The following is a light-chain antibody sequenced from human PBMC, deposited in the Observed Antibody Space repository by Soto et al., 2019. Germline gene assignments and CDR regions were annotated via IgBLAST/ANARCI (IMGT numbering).Light chain of an antibody. CDR1: QSTSSY. V-gene: IGKV1-39*01. J-gene: IGKJ4*01. CDR3: QQTYNTPLT. CDR2: ATS. Sequence: DIQMTQSPSTLSASVGDRVTITCRASQSTSSYLAWYQQKLGTAPKVLIYATSTLKTGVPSRFSGSGSGTEFILTITSLQPEDFATYYCQQTYNTPLTFGGGTKVDIK.